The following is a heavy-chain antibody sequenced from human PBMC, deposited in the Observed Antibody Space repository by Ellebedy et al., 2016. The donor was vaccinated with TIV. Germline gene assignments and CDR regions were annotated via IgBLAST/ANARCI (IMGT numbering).Heavy chain of an antibody. V-gene: IGHV4-38-2*02. CDR2: IYHSGST. D-gene: IGHD1-26*01. J-gene: IGHJ5*02. CDR3: ARDGEVETTSKVGYWFDP. Sequence: SETLSLTCTVSGYSISSGYYWGWIRQPPGKGLEWIGSIYHSGSTYYNPSLKSRVTISVDTSKNQFFLKLSSVTAADTAVYYCARDGEVETTSKVGYWFDPWGQGTLVTVSS. CDR1: GYSISSGYY.